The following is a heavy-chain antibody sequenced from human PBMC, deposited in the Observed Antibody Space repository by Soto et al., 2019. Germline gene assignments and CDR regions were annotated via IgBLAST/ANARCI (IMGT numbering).Heavy chain of an antibody. D-gene: IGHD2-2*01. V-gene: IGHV3-33*01. Sequence: GGSLRLSCAASGFTFSSYGMHWVRQAPGKGLEWVAVIWYDGSNKYYADSVKGRFTISRDNSKNTLYLQMNSLRAEDTAVYYCARDATHILVVTAQYYYYGMDVWGQGTTVTVSS. CDR2: IWYDGSNK. CDR1: GFTFSSYG. J-gene: IGHJ6*02. CDR3: ARDATHILVVTAQYYYYGMDV.